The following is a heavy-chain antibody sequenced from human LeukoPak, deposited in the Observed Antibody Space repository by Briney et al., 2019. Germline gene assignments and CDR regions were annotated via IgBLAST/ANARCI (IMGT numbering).Heavy chain of an antibody. CDR3: AREGGLIVGAKRRAFDI. CDR1: GYTFTSYY. Sequence: ASVKVSCKASGYTFTSYYMHWVRQAPGQGLEWMEIINPSGGSTSYAQKFQGRVTMTRDTSTSTVYMELSSLRSEDTAVYYCAREGGLIVGAKRRAFDIWGQGTMVTVSS. D-gene: IGHD1-26*01. V-gene: IGHV1-46*01. J-gene: IGHJ3*02. CDR2: INPSGGST.